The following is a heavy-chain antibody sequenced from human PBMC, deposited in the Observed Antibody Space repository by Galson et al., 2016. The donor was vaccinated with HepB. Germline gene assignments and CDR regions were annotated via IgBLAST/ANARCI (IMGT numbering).Heavy chain of an antibody. CDR3: ARQYNFWSGYSGSYYGMDV. Sequence: QSGAEVKKAGESLKISCKASGYSFPYYWIGWVRQKPGKGLEWMGIIYPGDSETRYSPSFQGQVTMSVDKSISTAFLQWSSLKASDTAMYYCARQYNFWSGYSGSYYGMDVWGQGTTVTVSS. J-gene: IGHJ6*02. V-gene: IGHV5-51*01. CDR2: IYPGDSET. D-gene: IGHD3-3*01. CDR1: GYSFPYYW.